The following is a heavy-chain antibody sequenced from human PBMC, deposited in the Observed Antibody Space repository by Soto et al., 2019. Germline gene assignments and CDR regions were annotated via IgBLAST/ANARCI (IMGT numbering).Heavy chain of an antibody. CDR3: AKEITWSGPRRLKYYYGMDV. Sequence: GGSLRLSCAASGFTFSSYGMHWVRQAPGKGLEWVAVISYDGSNKYYADSVKGRFTISRDNSKNTLYLQMNSLRAEDTAVYYCAKEITWSGPRRLKYYYGMDVWGQGTTVTVSS. D-gene: IGHD3-3*01. CDR2: ISYDGSNK. CDR1: GFTFSSYG. J-gene: IGHJ6*02. V-gene: IGHV3-30*18.